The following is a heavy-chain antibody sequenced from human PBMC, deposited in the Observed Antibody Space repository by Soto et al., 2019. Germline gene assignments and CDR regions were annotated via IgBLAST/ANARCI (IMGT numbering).Heavy chain of an antibody. V-gene: IGHV3-23*01. Sequence: EVQLLESGGGSVQPGGSLRLSCAASGFAFTTYAMTWIRQAPGKGLEWVSSISNNGGRTFYSDSVKGRFTVSRDNFAVYRRMNSLSAEDTAVYYCGRTTFPPSYSSGWYPDSWGQGTQVTVSS. J-gene: IGHJ4*02. D-gene: IGHD6-19*01. CDR1: GFAFTTYA. CDR2: ISNNGGRT. CDR3: GRTTFPPSYSSGWYPDS.